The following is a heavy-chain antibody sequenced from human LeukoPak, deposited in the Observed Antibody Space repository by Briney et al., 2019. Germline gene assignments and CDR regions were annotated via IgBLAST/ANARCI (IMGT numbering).Heavy chain of an antibody. CDR2: IKEDGNEE. D-gene: IGHD2-2*01. V-gene: IGHV3-7*01. Sequence: QSGGSLRLSCAASGLTFSNYWMSWVRQAPGKGLEWVANIKEDGNEEYYVDSVKGRFTISRDNAKKSLYLQMNSLRAEDTAIYYCARDRSRFYYWGQGTPVTVSS. CDR1: GLTFSNYW. J-gene: IGHJ4*02. CDR3: ARDRSRFYY.